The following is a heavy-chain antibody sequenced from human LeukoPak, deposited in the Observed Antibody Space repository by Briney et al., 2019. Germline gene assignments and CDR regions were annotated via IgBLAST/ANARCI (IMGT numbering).Heavy chain of an antibody. J-gene: IGHJ4*02. V-gene: IGHV1-18*01. CDR3: ARDRVTYDYVWGSYRFGYFDY. Sequence: ASVKVSCKASGYTFTSYGISWVRQAPGQGLERMGWISAYNGNTNSAQKLQGRVTMTTDTSTSTAYMELRSLRSDDTAVYYCARDRVTYDYVWGSYRFGYFDYWGQGTLVTVSS. CDR1: GYTFTSYG. CDR2: ISAYNGNT. D-gene: IGHD3-16*02.